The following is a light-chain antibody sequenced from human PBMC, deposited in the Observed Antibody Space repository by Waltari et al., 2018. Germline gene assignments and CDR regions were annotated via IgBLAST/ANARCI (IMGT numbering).Light chain of an antibody. CDR1: QSLLHRDGKTY. Sequence: DIVMTQTPLSLSVSPGPPASISSQSRQSLLHRDGKTYLYWYLKRPGQSPTLLISEVSSRFSGVPDRFSGSGSGTDFTLKISRVEAEDVGLYYCMQGVHLPLTFGGGTKVEIQ. V-gene: IGKV2-29*03. CDR2: EVS. CDR3: MQGVHLPLT. J-gene: IGKJ4*01.